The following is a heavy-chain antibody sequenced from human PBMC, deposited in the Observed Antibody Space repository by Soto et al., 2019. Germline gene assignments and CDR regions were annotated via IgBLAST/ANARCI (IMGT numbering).Heavy chain of an antibody. D-gene: IGHD3-16*01. CDR2: ISGAGGST. CDR3: TKRWGDY. V-gene: IGHV3-23*01. J-gene: IGHJ4*02. CDR1: GFTFSTYL. Sequence: LESGGGLVQPGGSLRLSCLASGFTFSTYLMGWVRQAPGKGLGWVSGISGAGGSTSYADSVEGRFTISRDNSKNKLFPKMNSLGAEGKAVDYCTKRWGDYWGQGTLVTVSS.